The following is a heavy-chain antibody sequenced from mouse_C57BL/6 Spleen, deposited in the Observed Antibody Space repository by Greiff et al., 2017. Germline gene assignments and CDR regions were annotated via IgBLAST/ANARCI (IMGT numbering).Heavy chain of an antibody. CDR3: ATHCDWYCDV. V-gene: IGHV1-66*01. CDR1: GYSFTSYY. Sequence: VQLQQSGPELVKPGASVKISCKASGYSFTSYYIHWVKQRPGQGLEWIGWIYPGSGNTKYNEKFKGKATLTADTSSSTAYMQLSSLTSEDSAVYYCATHCDWYCDVWGTGTTVTVSS. CDR2: IYPGSGNT. J-gene: IGHJ1*03.